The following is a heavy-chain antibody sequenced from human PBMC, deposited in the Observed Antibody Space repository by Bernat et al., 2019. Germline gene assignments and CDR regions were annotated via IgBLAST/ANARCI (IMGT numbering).Heavy chain of an antibody. D-gene: IGHD1-1*01. CDR1: GFTFSDYY. V-gene: IGHV3-11*05. J-gene: IGHJ5*02. CDR3: AREVSLQLERRAPHNWFDP. Sequence: VQLVESGGGLVKPGGSLRLSCAASGFTFSDYYMSWIRQAPGKGLEWVSYISSSSSYTNYADSVKGRFTISRDNAKNSLYLQMNSLRAEDTAVYYCAREVSLQLERRAPHNWFDPWGQGTLVTVSS. CDR2: ISSSSSYT.